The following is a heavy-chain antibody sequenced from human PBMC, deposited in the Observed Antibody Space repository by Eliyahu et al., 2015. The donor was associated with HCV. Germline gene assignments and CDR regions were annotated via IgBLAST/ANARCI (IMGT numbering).Heavy chain of an antibody. J-gene: IGHJ3*02. D-gene: IGHD3-16*01. V-gene: IGHV2-26*01. Sequence: QVTLKESGPVLVKPTEPLTLTCTVPGFSLSNXRMGVSWIRQPPGKALEWLAXIFSNDEKSYSTSXKSRLTIAKDTSKSQVVLTMTNMDPVDTATDYCARIGLHDAFDIWGQGTMVTVSS. CDR1: GFSLSNXRMG. CDR2: IFSNDEK. CDR3: ARIGLHDAFDI.